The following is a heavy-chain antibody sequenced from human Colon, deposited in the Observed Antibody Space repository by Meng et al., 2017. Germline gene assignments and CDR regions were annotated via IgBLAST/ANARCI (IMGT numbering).Heavy chain of an antibody. CDR1: GGSFSGYY. J-gene: IGHJ4*02. CDR3: ARLSGGQWLDS. D-gene: IGHD2-15*01. V-gene: IGHV4-34*01. CDR2: INHSGST. Sequence: QVQLQQWGAGLLKPSETLSLTCAVYGGSFSGYYWSWIRQPPGKGLEWIGEINHSGSTNYNPSLKSRVTISVDTSKNQFSLRLTSVAAADTAVYYCARLSGGQWLDSWGQGTLVTVSS.